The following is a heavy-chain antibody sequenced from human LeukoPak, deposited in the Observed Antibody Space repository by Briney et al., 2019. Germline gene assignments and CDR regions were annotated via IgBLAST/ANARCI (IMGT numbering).Heavy chain of an antibody. J-gene: IGHJ4*02. V-gene: IGHV3-21*01. CDR1: GFTLSNYS. Sequence: GGSLRLSCAASGFTLSNYSMNWVRQAPGKGLEWVAFISSSSSYIFDADSLKGRFTISRDNAKNSLYLQMNSLRADDTAVYYCARDLAYGDDGLWGQGTLVTVSS. D-gene: IGHD4-17*01. CDR2: ISSSSSYI. CDR3: ARDLAYGDDGL.